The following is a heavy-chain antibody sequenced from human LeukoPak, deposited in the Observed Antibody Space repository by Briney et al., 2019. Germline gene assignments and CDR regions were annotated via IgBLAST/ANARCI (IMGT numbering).Heavy chain of an antibody. CDR1: GFTVSSYS. D-gene: IGHD2-2*01. V-gene: IGHV3-21*01. Sequence: GGSLRLSCAASGFTVSSYSLNWVRQAPGKGLEWVSSISSSSSYIYYADSVKGRFTISRDNAKNSLYLQMNSLRAEDTAVYYCAKGATYCSSTSCPDAFDIWGQGTMVTVSS. J-gene: IGHJ3*02. CDR3: AKGATYCSSTSCPDAFDI. CDR2: ISSSSSYI.